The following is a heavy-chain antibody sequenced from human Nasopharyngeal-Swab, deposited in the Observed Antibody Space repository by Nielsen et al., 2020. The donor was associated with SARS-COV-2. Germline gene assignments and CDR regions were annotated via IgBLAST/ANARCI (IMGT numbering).Heavy chain of an antibody. CDR2: IYHGDSDT. V-gene: IGHV5-51*01. D-gene: IGHD3-10*01. CDR3: ARLGYGSGSYVDY. J-gene: IGHJ4*02. Sequence: VRQAPEKGLEWVGIIYHGDSDTRYIPSFQGQVTISADKSISTGYLQWSSLKASDTAMYYCARLGYGSGSYVDYWGQGTLVTVSS.